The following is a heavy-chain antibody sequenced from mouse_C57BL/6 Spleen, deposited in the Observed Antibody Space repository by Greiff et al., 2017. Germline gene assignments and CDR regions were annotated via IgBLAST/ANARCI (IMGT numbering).Heavy chain of an antibody. J-gene: IGHJ4*01. D-gene: IGHD4-1*01. V-gene: IGHV1-62-2*01. Sequence: VQLQQSGAELVKPGASVKLSCKASGYTFTEYTIHWVKQRSGQGLEWIGWFYPGSGSIKYNEKFKDKATLTADKSSSTVYRELSRLTSEDSAVYFCARHEEEGKGLTGRGYYAMDYWGQGTSVTVSS. CDR1: GYTFTEYT. CDR3: ARHEEEGKGLTGRGYYAMDY. CDR2: FYPGSGSI.